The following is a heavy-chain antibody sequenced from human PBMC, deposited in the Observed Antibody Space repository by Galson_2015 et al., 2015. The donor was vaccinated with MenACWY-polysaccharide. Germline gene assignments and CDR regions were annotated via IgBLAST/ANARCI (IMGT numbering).Heavy chain of an antibody. Sequence: SETLSLTCTVSGGSISSYYWSWIRQPAGKGLEWIGRIYTSGSTNYNPSLKSRVTMSVDTSKNQYSLKLSSVTAADTAVYYCARNMFDSSSLSWFDPWGQGTLVTVSS. CDR2: IYTSGST. CDR3: ARNMFDSSSLSWFDP. J-gene: IGHJ5*02. D-gene: IGHD6-13*01. V-gene: IGHV4-4*07. CDR1: GGSISSYY.